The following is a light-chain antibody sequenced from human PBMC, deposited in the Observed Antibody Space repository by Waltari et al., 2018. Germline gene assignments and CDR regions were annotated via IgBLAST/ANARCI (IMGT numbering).Light chain of an antibody. CDR1: QDISTW. CDR2: QAS. J-gene: IGKJ1*01. Sequence: DIQMTQSPSTLSASVGDTVTITCRASQDISTWLAWYQKKPGKAPKFLIYQASNLESGVPSRFSGSGSGTEFTLTINSLQPDDFATYYCQHYNTFPWTFGQGTKVDIQ. CDR3: QHYNTFPWT. V-gene: IGKV1-5*03.